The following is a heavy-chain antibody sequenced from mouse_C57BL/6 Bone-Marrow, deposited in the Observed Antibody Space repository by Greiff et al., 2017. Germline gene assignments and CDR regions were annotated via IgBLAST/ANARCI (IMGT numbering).Heavy chain of an antibody. CDR2: ISSGGSYT. CDR3: ARLLSSWFAY. J-gene: IGHJ3*01. D-gene: IGHD1-1*02. CDR1: GFTFSSYV. V-gene: IGHV5-6*01. Sequence: EVHLVESGGDLVKPGGSLKLSCAASGFTFSSYVMSWVRQTPDKRLEWVATISSGGSYTYYPDSVKGRFTFSRDNAKNTLYLQMSSLKSEDTAMYYCARLLSSWFAYWGQGTLVTVSA.